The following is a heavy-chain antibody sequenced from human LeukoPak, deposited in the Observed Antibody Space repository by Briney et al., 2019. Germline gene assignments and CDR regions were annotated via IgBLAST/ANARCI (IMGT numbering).Heavy chain of an antibody. V-gene: IGHV4-61*02. CDR2: IFTSGST. D-gene: IGHD7-27*01. CDR1: GGSISSGRYY. J-gene: IGHJ4*02. CDR3: ATRKLGNDY. Sequence: SQTLSLTCNVSGGSISSGRYYWSWIRLPAGKGLEWIGRIFTSGSTNYNPSLKSRVTISADTSKNQFSLKLYSVTAADTAVYYCATRKLGNDYWGQGTLVTVSS.